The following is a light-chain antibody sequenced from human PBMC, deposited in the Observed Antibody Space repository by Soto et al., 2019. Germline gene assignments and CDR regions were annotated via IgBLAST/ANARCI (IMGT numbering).Light chain of an antibody. V-gene: IGKV3-20*01. CDR1: QSVSSSY. CDR2: GAS. Sequence: EIVLTQSPGTLSLSPGERATLSCRASQSVSSSYLAWYQQKPGQAPRLLIYGASSRATGIPDVFSGSGSGTDITLTISRLEPEDFAVYDCQQYGSSPRFTFGPGTKVDIK. CDR3: QQYGSSPRFT. J-gene: IGKJ3*01.